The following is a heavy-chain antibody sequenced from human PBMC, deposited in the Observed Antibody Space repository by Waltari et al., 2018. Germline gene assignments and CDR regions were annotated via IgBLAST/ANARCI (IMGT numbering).Heavy chain of an antibody. CDR1: GGSISSSRYY. J-gene: IGHJ4*02. D-gene: IGHD3-10*01. Sequence: QLQLQEPGPGLVKPSATLSLTCTASGGSISSSRYYWGWIRPPPGKGLEWIGSIYYSGSTYYNPSLKSRVTISVGTSKNQFSLKLSSVTAADTAVYYCARGSGTWGQGTLVTVSS. V-gene: IGHV4-39*07. CDR3: ARGSGT. CDR2: IYYSGST.